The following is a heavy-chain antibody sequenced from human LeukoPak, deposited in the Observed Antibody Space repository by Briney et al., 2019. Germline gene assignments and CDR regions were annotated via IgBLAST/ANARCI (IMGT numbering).Heavy chain of an antibody. V-gene: IGHV1-46*01. CDR3: ARDLVVVTGLRTRGSFDM. CDR2: INPSGGTT. CDR1: GYNFTSYY. Sequence: ASVKVSCKASGYNFTSYYMHLVRQAPGQGLEWMGIINPSGGTTSYAQKFQGRVTVTRDTSTSTVYMELSSLRPEDTAVYYCARDLVVVTGLRTRGSFDMWGQGTMVTVSS. J-gene: IGHJ3*02. D-gene: IGHD2-21*02.